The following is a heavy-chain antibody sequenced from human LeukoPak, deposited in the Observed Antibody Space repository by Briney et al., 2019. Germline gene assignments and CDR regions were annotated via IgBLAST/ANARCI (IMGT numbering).Heavy chain of an antibody. Sequence: GGSLRLSCAASGFTLSSYWMSWVRQAPGKGLEWVANIKQDGSEGDYVDSVKGRLTIFRDNAKNSLYLQMNRLRAEDTALYSCSRGAYYSPSPWGQGTLVTVSS. CDR1: GFTLSSYW. J-gene: IGHJ5*02. V-gene: IGHV3-7*01. CDR2: IKQDGSEG. D-gene: IGHD3-10*01. CDR3: SRGAYYSPSP.